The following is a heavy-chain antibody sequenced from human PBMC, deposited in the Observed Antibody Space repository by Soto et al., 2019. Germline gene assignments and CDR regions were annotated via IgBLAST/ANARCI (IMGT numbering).Heavy chain of an antibody. V-gene: IGHV4-34*01. D-gene: IGHD3-3*01. J-gene: IGHJ6*02. CDR2: INHSGST. CDR3: ARGDRDFWSGYYPLGYYGMGV. CDR1: CGSFIGYY. Sequence: PSETLSLTCAFYCGSFIGYYWSWIRQPPGKGLEWIGEINHSGSTNYNPSLKSRVTISVDTSKNQFSLKLSSVTAADTAVYYCARGDRDFWSGYYPLGYYGMGVWGQGTTVTVSS.